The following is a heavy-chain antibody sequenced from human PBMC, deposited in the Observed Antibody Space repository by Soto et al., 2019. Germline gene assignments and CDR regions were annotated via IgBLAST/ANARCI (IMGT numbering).Heavy chain of an antibody. V-gene: IGHV3-21*01. CDR1: GFTFSTYS. CDR2: ISSSSGYI. J-gene: IGHJ6*02. CDR3: ARVRSYSYGQGYGTDV. D-gene: IGHD5-18*01. Sequence: EVQLVESGGGLVKPGGSLRLSCAASGFTFSTYSMNWVRQAPGKGLEWVSSISSSSGYIYYADSVKGRFTISRDDAKNSLSLQMNSLRAEDTAVYYCARVRSYSYGQGYGTDVWGQGTTVTVSS.